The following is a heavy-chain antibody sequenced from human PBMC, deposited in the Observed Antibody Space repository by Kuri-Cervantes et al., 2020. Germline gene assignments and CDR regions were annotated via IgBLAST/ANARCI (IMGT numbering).Heavy chain of an antibody. CDR1: GDSVSSNSAA. Sequence: SQTLSLTCAISGDSVSSNSAAWNWIRQSPSRGLEWLGRTYYRSKWYNDYAVSVKSRITINPDTSKNQFSLKLSSVTAADAAVYYCARRSARGYCSGGSCYSPPRYFDYWGQGTLVTVSS. D-gene: IGHD2-15*01. V-gene: IGHV6-1*01. CDR2: TYYRSKWYN. J-gene: IGHJ4*02. CDR3: ARRSARGYCSGGSCYSPPRYFDY.